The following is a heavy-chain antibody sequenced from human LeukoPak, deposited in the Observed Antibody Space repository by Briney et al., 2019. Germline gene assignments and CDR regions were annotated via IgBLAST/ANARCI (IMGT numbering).Heavy chain of an antibody. CDR1: GYSFTSYW. CDR3: AKIGWNDVPFDY. V-gene: IGHV5-51*01. CDR2: IHPGDSDI. J-gene: IGHJ4*02. Sequence: GESLKISCKGSGYSFTSYWIGWVRQMPGKGLEWMGIIHPGDSDIRYSPSCQGQVTISADKSISTAYLQWSSLKASDTAIYYCAKIGWNDVPFDYWGQGTLVTVSS. D-gene: IGHD1-1*01.